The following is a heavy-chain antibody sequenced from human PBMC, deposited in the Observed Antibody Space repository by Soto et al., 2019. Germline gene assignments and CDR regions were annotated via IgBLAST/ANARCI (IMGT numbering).Heavy chain of an antibody. CDR2: VYQSGNA. V-gene: IGHV4-30-2*01. CDR3: ARVEYDTKTYYYYQ. J-gene: IGHJ4*02. Sequence: QLQLQESGSGLVKPSQTLSLTCAVSGGSIRSGGYSWSWIRQAPGKGLEWIGSVYQSGNAYYNTFLQSRVAMSIDRSKNEFSLRLSSVTAADTAGYYCARVEYDTKTYYYYQWGQGVLVTVSP. D-gene: IGHD3-22*01. CDR1: GGSIRSGGYS.